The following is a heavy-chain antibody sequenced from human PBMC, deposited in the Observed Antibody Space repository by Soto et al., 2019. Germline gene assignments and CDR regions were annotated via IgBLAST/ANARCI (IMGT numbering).Heavy chain of an antibody. Sequence: GSLRLSCAASGFTFSSYDMHWVRQATGKGLEWVSAIGTAGDTYYPGSVKGRFTISRENAKNSLYLQMNSLRAEDTAVYYCARGSLRVRDYYDSSGYYYDPIDYWGQGTLVTVSS. CDR3: ARGSLRVRDYYDSSGYYYDPIDY. CDR1: GFTFSSYD. J-gene: IGHJ4*02. V-gene: IGHV3-13*01. CDR2: IGTAGDT. D-gene: IGHD3-22*01.